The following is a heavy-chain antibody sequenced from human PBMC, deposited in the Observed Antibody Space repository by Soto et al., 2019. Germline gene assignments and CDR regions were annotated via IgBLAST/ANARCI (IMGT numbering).Heavy chain of an antibody. CDR1: GFSLSTSGVG. D-gene: IGHD6-6*01. J-gene: IGHJ4*02. Sequence: SGPTLVNPTQTLTLTCTFSGFSLSTSGVGVGWIRQPPGKALEWLAPIYWDDDNRYSPSLQSRLTITKDTSKNQVVLTMTNMDPVDTATYYCAVLIEFRSSSFFDYWGQGTLVTVSS. CDR2: IYWDDDN. V-gene: IGHV2-5*02. CDR3: AVLIEFRSSSFFDY.